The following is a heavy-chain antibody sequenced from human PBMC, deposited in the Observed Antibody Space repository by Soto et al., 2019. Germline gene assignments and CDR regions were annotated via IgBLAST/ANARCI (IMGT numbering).Heavy chain of an antibody. V-gene: IGHV4-39*01. Sequence: QLQLQESGPGLVKPSETLSLTCTVSGGSISSRGYYWGWIRQPPGKGLEWIGTIYYSGSTYYNPSLQSPVTIPVDTSKHQFSLKLSSVTAADTAVYYCATSNWFDPWGQGTLVTVSS. CDR2: IYYSGST. CDR3: ATSNWFDP. J-gene: IGHJ5*02. CDR1: GGSISSRGYY.